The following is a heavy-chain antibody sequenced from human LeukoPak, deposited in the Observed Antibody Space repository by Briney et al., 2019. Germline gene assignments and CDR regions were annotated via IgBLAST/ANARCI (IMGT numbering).Heavy chain of an antibody. D-gene: IGHD1-26*01. CDR2: IYYNWNT. Sequence: SETLSLTCSVSDGSINSYYWNWIRRPPGKGLEWIGYIYYNWNTNYSPSLKSRVTMSVDTSKNLFSLKVSSVTAADTAVYYCARGRSNYXGMDVWGQGTXVXVSS. CDR1: DGSINSYY. CDR3: ARGRSNYXGMDV. V-gene: IGHV4-59*01. J-gene: IGHJ6*02.